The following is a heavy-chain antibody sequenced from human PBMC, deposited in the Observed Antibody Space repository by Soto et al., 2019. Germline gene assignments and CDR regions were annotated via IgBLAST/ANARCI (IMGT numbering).Heavy chain of an antibody. CDR2: INPNSGGT. J-gene: IGHJ3*01. D-gene: IGHD3-3*01. CDR1: GYTFTGSH. CDR3: ARDRRFYDCGNYDLANDAFDV. Sequence: ASVKVSCKASGYTFTGSHMHWLRQAPGQGLEWMGWINPNSGGTNYAQKFQGRVTMTRDTSISTAYMEVSRLRSDDTAVYYCARDRRFYDCGNYDLANDAFDVWCPGLMVTVSS. V-gene: IGHV1-2*02.